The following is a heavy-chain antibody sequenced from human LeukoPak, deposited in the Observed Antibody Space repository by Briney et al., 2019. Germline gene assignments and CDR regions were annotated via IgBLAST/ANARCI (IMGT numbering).Heavy chain of an antibody. CDR1: GFTFDDYA. V-gene: IGHV3-9*01. D-gene: IGHD6-19*01. CDR3: AKDMGRYSSGWPGGMDV. Sequence: PGGSLRLSCAASGFTFDDYAVHWVRQAPGKGLEWVSGISWNSGSIGYADSVKGRFTISRDNAKNSLYLQMNSLRADDTALYYCAKDMGRYSSGWPGGMDVWGQGTTVTVSS. CDR2: ISWNSGSI. J-gene: IGHJ6*02.